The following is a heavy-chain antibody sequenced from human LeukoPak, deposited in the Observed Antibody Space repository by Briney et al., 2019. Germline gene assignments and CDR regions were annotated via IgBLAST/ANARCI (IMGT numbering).Heavy chain of an antibody. CDR2: MNPNSGNT. CDR1: GYTFTSYD. CDR3: ARGATVVIDAFDI. V-gene: IGHV1-8*01. Sequence: ASVKVSCKASGYTFTSYDINWVRQATGQGLEWMGWMNPNSGNTGYAQKFQGRVTMTRNSSISTAYMELSSLRSEDTAVYYCARGATVVIDAFDIWGQGTMVTVSS. J-gene: IGHJ3*02. D-gene: IGHD4-23*01.